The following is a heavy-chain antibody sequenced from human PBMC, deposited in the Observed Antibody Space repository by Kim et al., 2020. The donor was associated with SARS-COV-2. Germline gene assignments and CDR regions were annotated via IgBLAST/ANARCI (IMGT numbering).Heavy chain of an antibody. CDR3: AKTRYDSSGYYDY. V-gene: IGHV3-30*18. D-gene: IGHD3-22*01. J-gene: IGHJ4*02. CDR1: GFTFSSYG. CDR2: ISYDGSNK. Sequence: GGSLRLSCAASGFTFSSYGMHWVRQAPGKGLEWVAVISYDGSNKYYADSVKGRFTISRDNSKNTLYLQMNSLRAEDTAVYYCAKTRYDSSGYYDYWGQGTLVTVSS.